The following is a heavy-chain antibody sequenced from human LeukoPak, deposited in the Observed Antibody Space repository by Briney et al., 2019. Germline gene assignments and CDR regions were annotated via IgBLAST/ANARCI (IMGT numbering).Heavy chain of an antibody. Sequence: PGGSLRLSCAASGFTFSSYAMSWVRQAPGKGLEWVSAISGSGGSTYYADSVKGRFTTSRDNSKNTLYLQMNSLRAEDTAVYYCAKAHQTYYYDTQGLWGPLLWDYWGQGTLVTVSS. CDR3: AKAHQTYYYDTQGLWGPLLWDY. D-gene: IGHD3-22*01. J-gene: IGHJ4*02. CDR1: GFTFSSYA. V-gene: IGHV3-23*01. CDR2: ISGSGGST.